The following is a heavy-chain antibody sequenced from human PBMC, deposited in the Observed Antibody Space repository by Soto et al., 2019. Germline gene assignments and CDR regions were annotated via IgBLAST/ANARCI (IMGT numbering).Heavy chain of an antibody. CDR1: GGSISSRSYF. Sequence: SETLSLTCSVSGGSISSRSYFWGWIRQTPGKGLEWIGNIYYSGNTYYSPSLKSRVTISVDSSQSQFSPKLQSVTAADTAVYFCARFRDFSYWFDPWGQGTQVTVSS. V-gene: IGHV4-39*01. CDR2: IYYSGNT. CDR3: ARFRDFSYWFDP. J-gene: IGHJ5*02. D-gene: IGHD3-3*01.